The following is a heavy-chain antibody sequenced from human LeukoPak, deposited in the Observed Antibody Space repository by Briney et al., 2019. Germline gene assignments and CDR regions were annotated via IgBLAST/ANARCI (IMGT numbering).Heavy chain of an antibody. J-gene: IGHJ6*04. V-gene: IGHV3-48*01. CDR2: ISSSSSTI. D-gene: IGHD3-10*02. Sequence: HPGGSLRLSRAASGFTFSSYSMNWVRQAPGKGLEWVSYISSSSSTIYYADSVKGRFTISRDNAKNSLYLQMNSLRAEDTAVYYCAELGITMIGGVWGKGTTVTISS. CDR1: GFTFSSYS. CDR3: AELGITMIGGV.